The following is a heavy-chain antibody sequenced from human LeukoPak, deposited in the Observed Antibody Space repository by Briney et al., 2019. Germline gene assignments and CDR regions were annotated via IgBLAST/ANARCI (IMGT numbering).Heavy chain of an antibody. J-gene: IGHJ4*02. V-gene: IGHV3-49*04. CDR1: GFTFGDYA. CDR3: TSSYYDFWSGYTPLGY. CDR2: IRSKAYGGTT. Sequence: GGSLRLSCTASGFTFGDYAMGWVRQAPGKGLEWVGFIRSKAYGGTTEYAASVKGRFTISRDDSKSIAYLQMNSLKTEDTAVYYCTSSYYDFWSGYTPLGYWGQGTLVTVSS. D-gene: IGHD3-3*01.